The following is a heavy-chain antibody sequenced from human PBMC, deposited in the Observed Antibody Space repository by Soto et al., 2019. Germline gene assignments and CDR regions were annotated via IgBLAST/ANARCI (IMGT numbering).Heavy chain of an antibody. D-gene: IGHD3-22*01. J-gene: IGHJ4*02. CDR1: GGSISSGGYS. CDR2: IYHSGST. Sequence: PSETLSLTCAVSGGSISSGGYSWSWIRQPPGKGLEWIGYIYHSGSTYYNPSLKSRVTISVARSKNQFSLKLSSVTAADTAVYYVPKNSDRVGYYYLDYGGQETRVTVSS. V-gene: IGHV4-30-2*01. CDR3: PKNSDRVGYYYLDY.